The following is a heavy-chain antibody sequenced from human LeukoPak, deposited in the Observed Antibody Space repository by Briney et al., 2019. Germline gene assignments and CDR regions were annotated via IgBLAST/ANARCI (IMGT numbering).Heavy chain of an antibody. J-gene: IGHJ3*02. CDR3: ATEGVGLTDAFDI. Sequence: ASVKVSCKASGGTFSSYAISWVRQAPGQGLEWMGGIIPIFGTANYAQKFQGRVTITADKSTSTAYMELSSLRSEDTAVYYCATEGVGLTDAFDIWGQGTMVTVSS. D-gene: IGHD1-14*01. CDR2: IIPIFGTA. CDR1: GGTFSSYA. V-gene: IGHV1-69*06.